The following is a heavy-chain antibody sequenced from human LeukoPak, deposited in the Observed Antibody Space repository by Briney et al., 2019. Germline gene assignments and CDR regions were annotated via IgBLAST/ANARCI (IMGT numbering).Heavy chain of an antibody. Sequence: GGSLRLSCAASGFTFSRYSMNWVRQTPGKGLEWVSSISSSSIYIYYADSVKGRFTISRDNAKNSLYLQMNSLRADDTAVYYCAREPTVTILWGQGTLVTVSS. J-gene: IGHJ4*02. CDR3: AREPTVTIL. CDR2: ISSSSIYI. CDR1: GFTFSRYS. V-gene: IGHV3-21*01. D-gene: IGHD4-11*01.